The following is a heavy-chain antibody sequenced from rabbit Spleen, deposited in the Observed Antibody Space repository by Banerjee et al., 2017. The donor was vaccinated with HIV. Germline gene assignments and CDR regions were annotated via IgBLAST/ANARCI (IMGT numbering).Heavy chain of an antibody. V-gene: IGHV1S7*01. D-gene: IGHD1-1*01. CDR3: ARDLVGVIGWNSGW. CDR1: GFTLSTYY. J-gene: IGHJ4*01. CDR2: IDPVFGIT. Sequence: QSLEESGGDLGKPGASLTLTCTASGFTLSTYYMNWVRQAPGKGLEWIGYIDPVFGITYYASCVNGRFSISRENAQNTVFLQMTSLTAADRAAYFCARDLVGVIGWNSGWWGQGTLVTVS.